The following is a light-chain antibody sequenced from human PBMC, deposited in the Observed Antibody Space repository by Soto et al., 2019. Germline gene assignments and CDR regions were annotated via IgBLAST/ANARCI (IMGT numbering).Light chain of an antibody. CDR1: SSDVGGFEY. CDR3: GSWTTYRPYV. J-gene: IGLJ1*01. V-gene: IGLV2-14*01. Sequence: QSVLSQPASVSGSPGQSITISCTGTSSDVGGFEYVSWYQHQPGKAPKLIIYDVTKRPSGVSDRFSGSKSGNTASLTISGLQAEDEADYYCGSWTTYRPYVFATGTKVTVL. CDR2: DVT.